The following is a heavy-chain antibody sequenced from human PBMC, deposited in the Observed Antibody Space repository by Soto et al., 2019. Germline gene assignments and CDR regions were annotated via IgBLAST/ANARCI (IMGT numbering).Heavy chain of an antibody. CDR2: IYYSGST. CDR1: GGSSSSGGYS. CDR3: ARVFSDSSSFFDP. V-gene: IGHV4-31*11. Sequence: TLSLTCAVSGGSSSSGGYSWSWIRQPPGKGLEWIGYIYYSGSTYYNPSLKSRVTISVDTSKNQFSLKLSSVTAADTAVYYCARVFSDSSSFFDPWGQGTLVTVSS. D-gene: IGHD6-13*01. J-gene: IGHJ5*02.